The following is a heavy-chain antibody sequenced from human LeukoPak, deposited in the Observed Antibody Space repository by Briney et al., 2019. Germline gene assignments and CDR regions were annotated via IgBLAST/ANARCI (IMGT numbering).Heavy chain of an antibody. J-gene: IGHJ3*01. Sequence: SETLSLTCTASGGSISTYYWSWIRQPPGKGLQWIGYIYYTGSTNYNPSLKSRVTISVDTSKNQFSLKLNSVTAADTAVYYCARRSVVTAINFDAFDFWGQGTMVTVSS. D-gene: IGHD2-21*02. CDR3: ARRSVVTAINFDAFDF. V-gene: IGHV4-59*08. CDR1: GGSISTYY. CDR2: IYYTGST.